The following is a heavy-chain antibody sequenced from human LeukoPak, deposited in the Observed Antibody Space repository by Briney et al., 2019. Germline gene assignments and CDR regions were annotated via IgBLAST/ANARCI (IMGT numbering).Heavy chain of an antibody. CDR1: GGTFSSYA. D-gene: IGHD6-6*01. V-gene: IGHV3-64*01. CDR3: ARGGVYSSSSLDC. CDR2: INSNGGLT. Sequence: ASVKVSCKASGGTFSSYAMHWVRQAPGKGLEYVSSINSNGGLTYYVNSVKGRFTISRDNSKNTLYLQMGSLRAEDMAVYYCARGGVYSSSSLDCWGQGTLVTVSS. J-gene: IGHJ4*02.